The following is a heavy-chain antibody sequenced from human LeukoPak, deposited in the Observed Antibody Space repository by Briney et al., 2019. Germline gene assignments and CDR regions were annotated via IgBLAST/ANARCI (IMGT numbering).Heavy chain of an antibody. CDR3: GRAMDV. Sequence: PGGSLRLSCAASGFTVSSNYMSWARQAPGQGLEWVANIRQDGIEKHYVDSVKGRFTISRDNAKNSVYLQMNSLRAEDAAVYYCGRAMDVWGQGTTVTVSS. CDR1: GFTVSSNY. V-gene: IGHV3-7*03. CDR2: IRQDGIEK. J-gene: IGHJ6*02.